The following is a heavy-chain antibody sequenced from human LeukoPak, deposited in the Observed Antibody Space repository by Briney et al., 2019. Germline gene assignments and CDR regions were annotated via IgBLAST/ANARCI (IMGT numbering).Heavy chain of an antibody. V-gene: IGHV3-9*01. CDR2: ISWNSGSI. CDR1: GFTFDDYA. Sequence: GGSLRPSCAASGFTFDDYAMHWVRQAPGKGLEWVSGISWNSGSIGYADSVKGRFTISRDNAKNSLYLQMNSLRAEDTALYYCAKEGVAATYNYWGQGTLVTVSS. D-gene: IGHD2-15*01. J-gene: IGHJ4*02. CDR3: AKEGVAATYNY.